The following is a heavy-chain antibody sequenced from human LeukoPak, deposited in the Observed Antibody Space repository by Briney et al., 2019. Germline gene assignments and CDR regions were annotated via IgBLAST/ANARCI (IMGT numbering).Heavy chain of an antibody. Sequence: GGSLRLPCAASGFTFSNYAMSWVRQAPGKGLEWVSALSASGDNTYYADSVKGRFTISRDNSKNTLYLQMNSLRAEDTSLYYCAKSAFRGVARYFDLWGRGNLVTVSS. J-gene: IGHJ2*01. CDR1: GFTFSNYA. CDR2: LSASGDNT. V-gene: IGHV3-23*01. D-gene: IGHD3-10*01. CDR3: AKSAFRGVARYFDL.